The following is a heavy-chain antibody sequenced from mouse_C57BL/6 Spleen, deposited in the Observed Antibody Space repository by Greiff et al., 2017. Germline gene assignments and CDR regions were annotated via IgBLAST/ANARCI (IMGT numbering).Heavy chain of an antibody. CDR1: GYTFTDYE. CDR3: TRDTGGFAY. CDR2: IDPETGGT. D-gene: IGHD4-1*01. V-gene: IGHV1-15*01. Sequence: QVQLHQQSGAELVRPGASVTLSCKASGYTFTDYEMPWVKQTPVPGLEWIGAIDPETGGTAYNQKFKGKAILTADKSSSTAYMELRSLTSEDSAVYYCTRDTGGFAYWGQGTLVTVSA. J-gene: IGHJ3*01.